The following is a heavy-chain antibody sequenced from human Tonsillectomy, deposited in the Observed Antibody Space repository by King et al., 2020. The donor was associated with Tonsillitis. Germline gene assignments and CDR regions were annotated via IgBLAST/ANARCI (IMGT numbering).Heavy chain of an antibody. CDR1: GFTFSSYD. V-gene: IGHV3-30*18. CDR2: ISYDGDTK. Sequence: VQLVESGGGVVQPGRSLRLSCVASGFTFSSYDMHWVRQAPGQGLEWVAVISYDGDTKYYADYVKGRFTISRDSSKSTVDMQMNSLRVEDTAVYYCAKGARSRDGYDFFVDFWGQGALVTVSS. J-gene: IGHJ4*02. CDR3: AKGARSRDGYDFFVDF. D-gene: IGHD5-24*01.